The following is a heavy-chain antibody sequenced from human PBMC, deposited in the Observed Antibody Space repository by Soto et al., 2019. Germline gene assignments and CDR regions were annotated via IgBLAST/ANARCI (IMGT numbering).Heavy chain of an antibody. CDR3: TRGYGDYVRDY. CDR1: GFTFSGSA. Sequence: EVQLVESGGGLVQPGGSLKLSCAVSGFTFSGSAMHWVRQASGKGLEWVGRIRSKSNSYATAYAALVKGRFTISRDDSTNPAYLQMNSLKTEDTAVYYCTRGYGDYVRDYWGQGTLVTVSS. V-gene: IGHV3-73*01. J-gene: IGHJ4*02. D-gene: IGHD4-17*01. CDR2: IRSKSNSYAT.